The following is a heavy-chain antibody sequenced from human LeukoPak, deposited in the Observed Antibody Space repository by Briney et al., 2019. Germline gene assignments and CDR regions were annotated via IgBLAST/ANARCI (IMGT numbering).Heavy chain of an antibody. Sequence: GGSLRLSCTASGFTFGDYAMSWIRQAPGKGLEWVSAISGSGGSTYYADSVKGRFTISRDNSKNTLYLQMNSLRAEDTAVYYCADPKLELPVWGQGTLVTVSS. CDR3: ADPKLELPV. V-gene: IGHV3-23*01. D-gene: IGHD1-7*01. CDR2: ISGSGGST. J-gene: IGHJ4*02. CDR1: GFTFGDYA.